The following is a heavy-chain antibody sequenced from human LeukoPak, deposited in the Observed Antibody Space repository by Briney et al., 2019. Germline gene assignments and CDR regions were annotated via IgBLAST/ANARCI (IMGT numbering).Heavy chain of an antibody. J-gene: IGHJ3*02. V-gene: IGHV3-48*04. Sequence: GGSLRLSCAASGFTFSSYSMNWVRQAPGKGLEWVSYISSGGSIKYYADSVKGRFTISGDSSKNSLYLQMNSLRAEDTAVYYCAIEGEQGNFDAFDIWGQGTLVTVSS. CDR3: AIEGEQGNFDAFDI. CDR2: ISSGGSIK. D-gene: IGHD7-27*01. CDR1: GFTFSSYS.